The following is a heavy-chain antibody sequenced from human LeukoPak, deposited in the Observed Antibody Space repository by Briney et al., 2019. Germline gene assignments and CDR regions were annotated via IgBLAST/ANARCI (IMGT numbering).Heavy chain of an antibody. CDR1: GFTFSSYA. CDR3: AKQIAVAGQTLGPANY. CDR2: ISGRGGGT. Sequence: GGSLRLSCAASGFTFSSYAMSWVRQAPGKGPEWVSSISGRGGGTYYADSVKGRFTISRDNSKNTLYLQMNSLRAEDTAVYYCAKQIAVAGQTLGPANYWGQGTLVTVSS. D-gene: IGHD6-19*01. V-gene: IGHV3-23*01. J-gene: IGHJ4*02.